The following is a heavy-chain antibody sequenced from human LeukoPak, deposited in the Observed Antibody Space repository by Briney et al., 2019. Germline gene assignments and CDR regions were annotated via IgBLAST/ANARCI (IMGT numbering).Heavy chain of an antibody. J-gene: IGHJ6*03. D-gene: IGHD1-14*01. V-gene: IGHV3-13*01. Sequence: PGGSLRLSCAASGFTFSSFDMQWVRQATGQGLEWVSTIGTASDTYYQDSVEGRFARARDNAKNSLYLQMNSLTARDTAVYYCAKGPPRGKYYYMDVWGKGTTVTVSS. CDR3: AKGPPRGKYYYMDV. CDR2: IGTASDT. CDR1: GFTFSSFD.